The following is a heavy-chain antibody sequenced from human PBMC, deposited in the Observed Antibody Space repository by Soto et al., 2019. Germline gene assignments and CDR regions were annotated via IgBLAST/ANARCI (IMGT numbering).Heavy chain of an antibody. Sequence: QVQLVQSGAEVKKPGASVKVSCKASGYTFTGYYMHWVRQAPGQGLEWMGWINPNSGGTNYAQKFQGRVTMSRDTSISTAYMVLSRLRSDDTAVYYCARPRSYSCSRFDAFDIWGQGTMVTVSS. CDR1: GYTFTGYY. CDR2: INPNSGGT. D-gene: IGHD6-6*01. J-gene: IGHJ3*02. V-gene: IGHV1-2*02. CDR3: ARPRSYSCSRFDAFDI.